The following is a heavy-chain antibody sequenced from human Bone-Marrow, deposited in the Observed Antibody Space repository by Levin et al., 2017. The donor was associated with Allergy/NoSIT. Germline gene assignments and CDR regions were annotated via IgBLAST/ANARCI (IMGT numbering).Heavy chain of an antibody. CDR3: AKGRVPYQ. D-gene: IGHD2-2*01. CDR1: GGSMSDSY. Sequence: GSLRLSCTVSGGSMSDSYWSWNRQPPGKGLEWVASILYTGETNYNPTLKSRITISLDTSKNQFSLKLSSVTAADMAVYYCAKGRVPYQWGQGTLVTVSS. J-gene: IGHJ4*02. CDR2: ILYTGET. V-gene: IGHV4-59*01.